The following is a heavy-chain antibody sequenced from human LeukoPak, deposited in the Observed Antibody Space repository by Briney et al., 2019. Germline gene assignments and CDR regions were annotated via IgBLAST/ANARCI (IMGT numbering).Heavy chain of an antibody. CDR1: GFTFSSYA. Sequence: GGSLRLSCAASGFTFSSYAMHWVRQAPGKGLEWVAVISYDGSNKYYADSVKGRFTISRDNSKNTLYLQMNSLRAEDTAVYYCARSRAAITMIVWGYFDYWGQGTLVTVSS. J-gene: IGHJ4*02. CDR2: ISYDGSNK. V-gene: IGHV3-30-3*01. CDR3: ARSRAAITMIVWGYFDY. D-gene: IGHD3-22*01.